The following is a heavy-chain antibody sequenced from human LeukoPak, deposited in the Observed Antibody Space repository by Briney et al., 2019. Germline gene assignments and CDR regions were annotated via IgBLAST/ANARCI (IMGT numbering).Heavy chain of an antibody. CDR3: ARGRPGLASAGIYEF. CDR2: MNPNTDKT. CDR1: GYTFTSSD. J-gene: IGHJ4*02. Sequence: GASVKVSCKASGYTFTSSDINWVRQATGQGLEWMGWMNPNTDKTGYARNFQGRVTMTKNISISTAYMEVSSLTYEDTAIYYCARGRPGLASAGIYEFWGQGTLITVSS. D-gene: IGHD6-13*01. V-gene: IGHV1-8*01.